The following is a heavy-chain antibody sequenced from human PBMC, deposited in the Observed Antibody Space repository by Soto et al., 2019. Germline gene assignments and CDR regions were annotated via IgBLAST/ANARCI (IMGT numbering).Heavy chain of an antibody. J-gene: IGHJ4*02. CDR3: ANAMDQTRVWYGYFDY. V-gene: IGHV3-23*01. D-gene: IGHD3-16*01. CDR1: GFTFSSYA. CDR2: ISGSGGST. Sequence: GGSLRLSCAASGFTFSSYAMSWVRQAPGKGLEWVSAISGSGGSTYYADSVKGRFTISRDNSKNTLYLQMNSLRAEDTAVYYCANAMDQTRVWYGYFDYWGQGTLVTVSS.